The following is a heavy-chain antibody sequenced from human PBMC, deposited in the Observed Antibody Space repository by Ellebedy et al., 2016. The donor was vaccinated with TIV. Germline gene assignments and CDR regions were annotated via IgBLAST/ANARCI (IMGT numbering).Heavy chain of an antibody. V-gene: IGHV3-66*01. Sequence: GESLKISCAASGFTVSSNYMSWVRQAPGKGLEWVSVIYSGGSTYYADSVKGRFTISIDNSKNTLYLQMNSLRAEDTAVYYCARAAYDISAGYYLDYWGQGTLVTVSS. D-gene: IGHD3-9*01. J-gene: IGHJ4*02. CDR3: ARAAYDISAGYYLDY. CDR2: IYSGGST. CDR1: GFTVSSNY.